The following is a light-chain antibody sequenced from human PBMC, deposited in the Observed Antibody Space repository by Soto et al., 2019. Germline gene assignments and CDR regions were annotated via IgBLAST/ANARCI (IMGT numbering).Light chain of an antibody. Sequence: QSALTQPASVSGSPGQSITISCTGTSSDVGGYNYVSWYQQHPSKAPKLMIYDVSNRPSGVSNRFSGSKSGNTASLTISGLQAEDEADYYCSSYTSSSRVVFGGGTKLTVL. J-gene: IGLJ2*01. CDR1: SSDVGGYNY. CDR2: DVS. CDR3: SSYTSSSRVV. V-gene: IGLV2-14*01.